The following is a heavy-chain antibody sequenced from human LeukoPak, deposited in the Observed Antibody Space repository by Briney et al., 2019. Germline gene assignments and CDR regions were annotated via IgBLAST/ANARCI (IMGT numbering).Heavy chain of an antibody. V-gene: IGHV4-4*07. D-gene: IGHD2-2*01. CDR3: ARDKYQLLSYYYGMDV. CDR2: IYTSGST. CDR1: GGSISSYY. Sequence: SETLSLTCTVSGGSISSYYWSWIRQPAGKGLEWIGRIYTSGSTNYNPSLKSRVTMSVDTSKNQFSLKLSSVTAADTAVYYCARDKYQLLSYYYGMDVWGQGTTVTASS. J-gene: IGHJ6*02.